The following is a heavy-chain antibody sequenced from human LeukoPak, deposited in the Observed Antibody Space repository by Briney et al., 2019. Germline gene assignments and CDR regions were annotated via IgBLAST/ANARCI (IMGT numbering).Heavy chain of an antibody. CDR2: IYYSGST. V-gene: IGHV4-30-4*01. CDR1: GGSISSYY. Sequence: SETLSLTCTVSGGSISSYYWSWIRQPRGKGLEWIGYIYYSGSTYYNPSLKSRVTISVDTSKNQFSLKLSSVTAADTAVYYCARGLEDSSGYYCDYWGQGTLVTVSS. D-gene: IGHD3-22*01. J-gene: IGHJ4*02. CDR3: ARGLEDSSGYYCDY.